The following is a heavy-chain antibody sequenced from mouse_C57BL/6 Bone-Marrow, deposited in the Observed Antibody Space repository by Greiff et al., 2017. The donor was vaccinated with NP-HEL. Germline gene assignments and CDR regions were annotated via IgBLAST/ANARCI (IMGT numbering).Heavy chain of an antibody. J-gene: IGHJ2*01. Sequence: QVQLQQSGAELVKPGASVKISCKASGYAFSSYWMNWVKQRPGKGLEWIGQIYPGDGDTNYNGKFKGKATLTADKSSSTAYMQLSSLTSEDSAVYFCARRDYYGSSYPFDYWGQGTTLTVSS. D-gene: IGHD1-1*01. CDR1: GYAFSSYW. CDR3: ARRDYYGSSYPFDY. V-gene: IGHV1-80*01. CDR2: IYPGDGDT.